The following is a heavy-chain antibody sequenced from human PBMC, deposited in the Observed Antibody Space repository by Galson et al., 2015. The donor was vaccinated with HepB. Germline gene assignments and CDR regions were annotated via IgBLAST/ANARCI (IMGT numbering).Heavy chain of an antibody. V-gene: IGHV7-4-1*02. D-gene: IGHD1/OR15-1a*01. CDR3: ARTVSSRTGTNWFDP. CDR1: GYNFKNFG. Sequence: SVKVSCKASGYNFKNFGLNWVRQAPGQGLQWMGRINTSTGNPTYAEGFTGRLVFSLDTSANTAYMQINNLKSDDTAVYFCARTVSSRTGTNWFDPWGQGTLVTVSS. CDR2: INTSTGNP. J-gene: IGHJ5*02.